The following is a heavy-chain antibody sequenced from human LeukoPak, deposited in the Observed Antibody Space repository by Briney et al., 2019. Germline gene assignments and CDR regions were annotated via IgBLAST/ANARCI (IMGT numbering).Heavy chain of an antibody. J-gene: IGHJ4*02. CDR2: IIPIFGTA. Sequence: SVKVSCKASGGTYSSYAISWVRQAPGQGLGWMGGIIPIFGTANYAQKFQGRVTITADESTSTAYMELSSLRSEDTAVYYCARVSFKSSGSYYTSLDYWGQGTLVTVSS. CDR1: GGTYSSYA. D-gene: IGHD3-10*01. CDR3: ARVSFKSSGSYYTSLDY. V-gene: IGHV1-69*13.